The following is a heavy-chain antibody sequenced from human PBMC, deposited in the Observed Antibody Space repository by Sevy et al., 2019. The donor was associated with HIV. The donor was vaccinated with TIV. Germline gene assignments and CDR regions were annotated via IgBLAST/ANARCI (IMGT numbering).Heavy chain of an antibody. CDR1: GGSISSYY. CDR2: IYYSGST. Sequence: SETLSLTCTVSGGSISSYYWSWIRQPPGKGLEWIGYIYYSGSTNYNPSLKSRVTISVDTSKNQFSLKLSSVTAADTAVYYCARDRIAAAGTRSPGMDVWGQRTTVTVSS. D-gene: IGHD6-13*01. J-gene: IGHJ6*02. V-gene: IGHV4-59*01. CDR3: ARDRIAAAGTRSPGMDV.